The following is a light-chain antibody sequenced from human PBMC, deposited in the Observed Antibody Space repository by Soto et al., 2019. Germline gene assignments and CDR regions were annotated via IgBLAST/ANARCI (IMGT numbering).Light chain of an antibody. Sequence: EIVLAQSPGTLSLSPGERATLSCRASQSISSNYLALYQQKPGQAPRLLFYGASFRATGIPDRFSGSGSGTDFTLTISRLEPEDFAVYYCKQYGSSPLSFGGGTKVEIK. J-gene: IGKJ4*01. CDR1: QSISSNY. V-gene: IGKV3-20*01. CDR2: GAS. CDR3: KQYGSSPLS.